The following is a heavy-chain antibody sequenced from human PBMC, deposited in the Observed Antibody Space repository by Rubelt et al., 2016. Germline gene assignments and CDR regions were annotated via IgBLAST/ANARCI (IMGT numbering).Heavy chain of an antibody. V-gene: IGHV4-34*01. CDR2: INHSGST. CDR1: GASFGDYY. Sequence: QVQLQQWGAGLLKPSETLSLTCAVYGASFGDYYWAWIRLPPGKGLEWIGEINHSGSTSYKSSLRSPVTMSVDTSKNQLSRKLDDGTATDTAVYYCARGPFKWHRYWGQGTLVTVSS. CDR3: ARGPFKWHRY. J-gene: IGHJ4*02. D-gene: IGHD2-8*01.